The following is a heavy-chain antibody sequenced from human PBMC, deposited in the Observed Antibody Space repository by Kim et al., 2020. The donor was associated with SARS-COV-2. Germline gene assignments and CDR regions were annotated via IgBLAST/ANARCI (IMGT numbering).Heavy chain of an antibody. Sequence: TNYNPSLNSRVTISVDTSKNQFSLKLSAVTAADTAVYYCARWVGATRLDNWGQGTLVTVSS. V-gene: IGHV4-34*01. CDR3: ARWVGATRLDN. J-gene: IGHJ4*02. D-gene: IGHD1-26*01. CDR2: T.